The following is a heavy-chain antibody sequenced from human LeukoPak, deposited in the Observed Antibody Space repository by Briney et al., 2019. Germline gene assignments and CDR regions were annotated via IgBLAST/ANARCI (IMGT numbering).Heavy chain of an antibody. Sequence: GGSLRLSCAASGFTFSSYSMNWVRQAPGKGLEWVSAISGSGGSTYYADSVKGRFTISRDNSKNTLYLQMNSLRAEDTAVYYCAKDRGSYFDYWGQGTLVTVSS. CDR3: AKDRGSYFDY. V-gene: IGHV3-23*01. CDR1: GFTFSSYS. D-gene: IGHD1-26*01. J-gene: IGHJ4*02. CDR2: ISGSGGST.